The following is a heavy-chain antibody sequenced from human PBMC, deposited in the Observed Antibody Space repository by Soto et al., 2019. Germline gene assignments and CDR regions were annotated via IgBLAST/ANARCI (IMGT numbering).Heavy chain of an antibody. Sequence: GESLKISCKGSGYTFTIYWISWVRQMPGKGLEWLGRIDASDSSANYSPSFQGHVTIPADKSISAAYLQWSSLKASDTAMSYCPIHEHLIASSPLHDRLDHWVQGTLIIVSS. CDR1: GYTFTIYW. J-gene: IGHJ1*01. D-gene: IGHD3-22*01. CDR3: PIHEHLIASSPLHDRLDH. V-gene: IGHV5-10-1*01. CDR2: IDASDSSA.